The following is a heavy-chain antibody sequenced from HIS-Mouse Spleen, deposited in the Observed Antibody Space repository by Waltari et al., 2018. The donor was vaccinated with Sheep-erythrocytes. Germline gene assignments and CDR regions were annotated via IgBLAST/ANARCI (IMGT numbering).Heavy chain of an antibody. CDR1: GYTFTGYY. D-gene: IGHD3-22*01. CDR2: INPNSGGT. V-gene: IGHV1-2*02. Sequence: VQLVQSGAEVKKPGASVKVSCKASGYTFTGYYMHWVRQAPGQGLEWMGWINPNSGGTNYAQKFQGRVTMTRDTSISTAYMELSRLRSDDTAVYYCARERMYYYDSSGYYGYFDYWGQGTLVTVSS. CDR3: ARERMYYYDSSGYYGYFDY. J-gene: IGHJ4*02.